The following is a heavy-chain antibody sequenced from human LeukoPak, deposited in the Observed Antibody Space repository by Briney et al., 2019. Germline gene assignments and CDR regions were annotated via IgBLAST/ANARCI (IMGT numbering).Heavy chain of an antibody. J-gene: IGHJ3*01. D-gene: IGHD2-2*01. CDR1: GFTFSDYW. CDR2: ISWNSGSI. V-gene: IGHV3-9*01. CDR3: AKDQRGIVVVPAAMN. Sequence: GGSLRLSCAASGFTFSDYWMHWVRQAPGKGLEWVSCISWNSGSIGYAYSVKGRFTISRDNAKNSLYLQMNSLRAEDTALYYCAKDQRGIVVVPAAMNWGQGTMVTVSS.